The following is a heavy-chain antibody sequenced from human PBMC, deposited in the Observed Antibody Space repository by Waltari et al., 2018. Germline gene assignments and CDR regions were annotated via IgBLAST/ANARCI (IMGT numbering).Heavy chain of an antibody. V-gene: IGHV3-33*06. CDR1: GFTFSSYG. CDR2: SGDDGRNK. CDR3: AKARGYWGDAFDI. D-gene: IGHD6-25*01. J-gene: IGHJ3*02. Sequence: QVQLVESGGGVVQPGRSLRLSCAASGFTFSSYGMHWVRQAPGKGLEWVAVSGDDGRNKYYADSVKGRFTISRDNSKNTLYLQMNSLRAEDTAVYYCAKARGYWGDAFDIWGQGTMVTVSS.